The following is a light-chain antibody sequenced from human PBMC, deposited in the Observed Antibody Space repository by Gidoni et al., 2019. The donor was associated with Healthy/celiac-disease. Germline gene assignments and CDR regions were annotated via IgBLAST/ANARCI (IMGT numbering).Light chain of an antibody. V-gene: IGKV3-20*01. J-gene: IGKJ5*01. CDR2: GAS. Sequence: EFVLTQSPGTLSLSPGERATLSCRASQSVGSSYLAWYQQKPGQAPRLLIYGASSRATGIPDRFSGSGSGTDFTLTISRLEPEDFAVYYCQQYGSSPPVTFGQGTRLEIK. CDR3: QQYGSSPPVT. CDR1: QSVGSSY.